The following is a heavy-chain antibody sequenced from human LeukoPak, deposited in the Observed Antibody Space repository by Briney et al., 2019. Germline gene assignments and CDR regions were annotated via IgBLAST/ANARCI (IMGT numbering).Heavy chain of an antibody. V-gene: IGHV1-2*02. CDR2: INPNSGGT. CDR1: GYTFTCYY. CDR3: ARANIVVVPAAEFDY. J-gene: IGHJ4*02. Sequence: ASVKVSCKASGYTFTCYYMHWVRQAPGQGLEWMGWINPNSGGTNYAQKFQGRVTMTRDTSISTAYMELNRLRSDDTAVYYCARANIVVVPAAEFDYWGQGTLVTVSS. D-gene: IGHD2-2*01.